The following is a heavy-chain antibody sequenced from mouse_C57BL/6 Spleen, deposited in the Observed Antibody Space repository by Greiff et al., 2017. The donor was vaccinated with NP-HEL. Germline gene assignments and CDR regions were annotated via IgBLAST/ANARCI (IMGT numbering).Heavy chain of an antibody. CDR1: GYTFTSYG. D-gene: IGHD1-1*01. J-gene: IGHJ2*01. CDR2: IYPRSGNT. CDR3: ARGGTTGGDY. Sequence: VQLQQSGAELARPGASVKLSCKASGYTFTSYGISWVKQRPGQGLEWIGAIYPRSGNTYYNEKFKGKATLTADKSSSTAYMELRSLTSEDSAVYFCARGGTTGGDYWGQGTTLTVSS. V-gene: IGHV1-81*01.